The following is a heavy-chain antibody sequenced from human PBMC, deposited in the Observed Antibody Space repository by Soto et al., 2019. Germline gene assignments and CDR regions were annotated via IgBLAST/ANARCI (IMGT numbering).Heavy chain of an antibody. V-gene: IGHV1-3*01. CDR1: GYTFTSYS. Sequence: QVQLVQSGAEVKKPGASVKVSCKASGYTFTSYSMHWVRQAPGQRLEWMGWFNAGSGNTKYSQKFQDRVTITRDTSATTAYMELSSLRYEDTAVYYCARESTRTTAPDYWGQGTLVTVS. CDR2: FNAGSGNT. CDR3: ARESTRTTAPDY. D-gene: IGHD4-17*01. J-gene: IGHJ4*02.